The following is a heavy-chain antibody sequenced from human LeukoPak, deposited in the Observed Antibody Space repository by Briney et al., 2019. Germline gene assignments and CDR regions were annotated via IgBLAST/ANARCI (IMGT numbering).Heavy chain of an antibody. Sequence: SETLSLTCTVSGGTISSYYWSWIRQPPGKGLEWIGYIYYSGSTNYNPSRKSRVTMSADMSKNQFSLKLSSVTAADTAVYYCARSSYSGTYPGGYWGQGTLVSVSS. J-gene: IGHJ4*02. CDR3: ARSSYSGTYPGGY. V-gene: IGHV4-59*01. D-gene: IGHD1-26*01. CDR2: IYYSGST. CDR1: GGTISSYY.